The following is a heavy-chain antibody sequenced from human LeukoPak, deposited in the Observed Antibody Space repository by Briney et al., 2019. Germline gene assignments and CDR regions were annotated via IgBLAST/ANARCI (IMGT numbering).Heavy chain of an antibody. CDR2: ISYDGSNK. Sequence: GGSLRLSCAASGLTFSSYGMHWVRQAPGKGLEWVAVISYDGSNKYYADSVKGRFTISRDNSKNTLYLQMNSLRAEDTAVYYCARDSQGYFDLWGRGTLVTVSS. J-gene: IGHJ2*01. CDR1: GLTFSSYG. CDR3: ARDSQGYFDL. V-gene: IGHV3-30*03.